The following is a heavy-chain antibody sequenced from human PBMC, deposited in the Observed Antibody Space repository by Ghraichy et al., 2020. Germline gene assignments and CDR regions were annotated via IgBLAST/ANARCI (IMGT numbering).Heavy chain of an antibody. V-gene: IGHV3-23*01. Sequence: GGSLRLSCAASGFTFSSYGMNWVRQAPGKGLEWVSGISGSGGATYYADSVKGRFTISRDNSKNTLYVQMNSLTAEDTAVYYCAKAASTVTTLNWFDPWGQGTLVTVSS. CDR1: GFTFSSYG. D-gene: IGHD4-17*01. CDR2: ISGSGGAT. CDR3: AKAASTVTTLNWFDP. J-gene: IGHJ5*02.